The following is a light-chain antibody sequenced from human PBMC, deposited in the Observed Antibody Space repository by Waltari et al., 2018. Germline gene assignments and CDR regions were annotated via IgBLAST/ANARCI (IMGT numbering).Light chain of an antibody. CDR3: QQYNDWPLT. Sequence: EVVMTQSPTTMPVSVGERATLPCRARHSVRSTLAWYQQKPGQAPRLLIYGASTRASGIPARFSGSGSGTEFTLTISSLQSEDFAVYFCQQYNDWPLTFGGGTKVEIK. J-gene: IGKJ4*01. CDR1: HSVRST. V-gene: IGKV3-15*01. CDR2: GAS.